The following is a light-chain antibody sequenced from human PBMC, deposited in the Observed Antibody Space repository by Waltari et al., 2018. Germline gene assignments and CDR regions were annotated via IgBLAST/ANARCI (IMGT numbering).Light chain of an antibody. V-gene: IGKV1D-12*01. CDR2: GAS. CDR3: QQTNSFPVT. CDR1: QGISTG. J-gene: IGKJ5*01. Sequence: DIQMTQSPSSVSASVGDRVTITCRASQGISTGLAWYQQKPGKAPELLIYGASSLESGVPSRFSGSGSGTDFTHTISSLQPEDFATYYCQQTNSFPVTFGQGTRLEIK.